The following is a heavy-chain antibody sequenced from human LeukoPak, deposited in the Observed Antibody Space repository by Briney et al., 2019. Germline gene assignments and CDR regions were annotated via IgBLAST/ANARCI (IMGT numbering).Heavy chain of an antibody. V-gene: IGHV3-48*03. J-gene: IGHJ4*02. CDR1: GFTFSAYE. CDR2: ITSDNTV. CDR3: ARDGTPMAATDWVYFDQ. D-gene: IGHD6-13*01. Sequence: GGSLRLSCAASGFTFSAYEMNWVRQAPGKGLEWLAYITSDNTVHYADSVKGRFTISRDNTKNSLYLQMNSLRAEDTATYYRARDGTPMAATDWVYFDQWGQGTLVTVSS.